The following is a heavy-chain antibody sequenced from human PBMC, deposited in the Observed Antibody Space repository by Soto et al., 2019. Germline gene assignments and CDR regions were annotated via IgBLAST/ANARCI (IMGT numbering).Heavy chain of an antibody. Sequence: PSETLSLTCTVSGGSMSSSNWWNWVRQSPGKGLEWIGETHQSGRTNYNPSLKSRVTISVDTSKNQFSLKLSSVTAADTAVYYCARTPGYWGQGTLVTVSS. CDR3: ARTPGY. CDR2: THQSGRT. J-gene: IGHJ4*02. V-gene: IGHV4-4*02. CDR1: GGSMSSSNW.